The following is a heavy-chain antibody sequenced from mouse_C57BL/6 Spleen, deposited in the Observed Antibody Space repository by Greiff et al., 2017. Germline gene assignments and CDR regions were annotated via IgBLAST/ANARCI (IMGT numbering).Heavy chain of an antibody. CDR2: IWSGGST. CDR3: ARNRGGSSLYAMDY. J-gene: IGHJ4*01. CDR1: GFSLTSYG. D-gene: IGHD1-1*01. V-gene: IGHV2-2*01. Sequence: VKLMESGPGLVQPSQSLSITCTVSGFSLTSYGVHWVRQSPGKGLEWLGVIWSGGSTDDNAAFISRLSISKDNSKSQVFFKMNSLQADDTAIYYCARNRGGSSLYAMDYWGQGTSVTVSS.